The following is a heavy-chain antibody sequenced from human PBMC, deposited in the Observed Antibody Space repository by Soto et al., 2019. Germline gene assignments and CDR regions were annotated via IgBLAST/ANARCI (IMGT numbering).Heavy chain of an antibody. CDR3: PSFGDRRPRDY. J-gene: IGHJ4*02. CDR1: GDSISRGGFY. V-gene: IGHV4-31*03. Sequence: QVQLQESGPGLVTPSQTLSLTCTVSGDSISRGGFYWSWIRQHPGKGLEWIGYISYSGSAYYDPSLKSRVILSADTSKNQFSLKLNSFTAADTAVYYCPSFGDRRPRDYLGQGTLVTVSS. CDR2: ISYSGSA. D-gene: IGHD2-21*01.